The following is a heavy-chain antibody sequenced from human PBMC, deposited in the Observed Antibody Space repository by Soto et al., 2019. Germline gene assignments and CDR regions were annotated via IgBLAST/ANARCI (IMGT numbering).Heavy chain of an antibody. CDR1: GFTFSSYW. Sequence: EAQLVESGGGLVQPGGSLRLSCAASGFTFSSYWMSWVRQAPGKGLEWVANIKQDGSEKYYVDSVKGRFTISRDNAKNSLYLQMNSLRAEDTAVYYCARDFWSGYCFFDYWGQGTLVTVSS. CDR3: ARDFWSGYCFFDY. D-gene: IGHD3-3*01. CDR2: IKQDGSEK. J-gene: IGHJ4*02. V-gene: IGHV3-7*01.